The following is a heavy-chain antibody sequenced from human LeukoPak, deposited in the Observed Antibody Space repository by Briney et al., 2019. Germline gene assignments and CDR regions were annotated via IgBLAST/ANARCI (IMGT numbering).Heavy chain of an antibody. J-gene: IGHJ4*02. Sequence: SETLSLTCTVSGGSISSYYWSWIRQHPGKGLEWIGYIYYSGSTYYNPSLKSRVTISVDTSKNQSSLKPSSVTAADTAVYYCARFYDSSGYSDYWGQGTLVTVSS. V-gene: IGHV4-59*06. CDR1: GGSISSYY. CDR3: ARFYDSSGYSDY. CDR2: IYYSGST. D-gene: IGHD3-22*01.